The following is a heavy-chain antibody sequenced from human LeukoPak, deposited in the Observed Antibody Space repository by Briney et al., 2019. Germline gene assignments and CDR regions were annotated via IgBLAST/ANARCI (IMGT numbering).Heavy chain of an antibody. D-gene: IGHD6-13*01. Sequence: SETLSLTCTVSGGSISSYYWSWLRQPPGTGLEWIGYIYYSGSTNYNPSLKSRVTISVDTSKNKFSLKLSSVTAADTAVYYCASGPYPAAGTDHQFDYWGQGTLVTVSS. V-gene: IGHV4-59*01. CDR1: GGSISSYY. CDR3: ASGPYPAAGTDHQFDY. J-gene: IGHJ4*02. CDR2: IYYSGST.